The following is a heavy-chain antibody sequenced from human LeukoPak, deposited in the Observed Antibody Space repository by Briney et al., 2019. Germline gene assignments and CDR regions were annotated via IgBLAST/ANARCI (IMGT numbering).Heavy chain of an antibody. CDR2: IYHSGST. D-gene: IGHD3-22*01. CDR1: GGSISSGGYS. Sequence: SETLSLTCAVSGGSISSGGYSWSWIRQPPGKGLEWIGYIYHSGSTYYNPSPKSRVTISVDRSKNQFSLKLSSVTAVDTAVYYCARLNYDSSGWYFDYWGQGTLVTVSS. J-gene: IGHJ4*02. V-gene: IGHV4-30-2*01. CDR3: ARLNYDSSGWYFDY.